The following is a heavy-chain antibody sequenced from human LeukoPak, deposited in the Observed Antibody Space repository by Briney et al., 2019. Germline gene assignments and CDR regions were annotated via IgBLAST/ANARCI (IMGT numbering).Heavy chain of an antibody. Sequence: PGGSLRLSCAASGFTFSSYAMSWVRQAPGKGLEWVSAISGSGGSTYYADSVKGRFTISRDNSKNTLYLQMNSLRAEDTAVYYCAKDPRGYYYDSSGNSLGAFDIWGQGTMVTVSS. CDR1: GFTFSSYA. V-gene: IGHV3-23*01. J-gene: IGHJ3*02. CDR3: AKDPRGYYYDSSGNSLGAFDI. CDR2: ISGSGGST. D-gene: IGHD3-22*01.